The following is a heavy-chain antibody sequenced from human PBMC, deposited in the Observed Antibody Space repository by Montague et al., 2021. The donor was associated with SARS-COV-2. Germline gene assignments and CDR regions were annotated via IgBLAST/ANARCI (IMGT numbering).Heavy chain of an antibody. CDR2: VYSGGTT. CDR3: ATLTQSNGDF. D-gene: IGHD4/OR15-4a*01. CDR1: SDSINSHY. J-gene: IGHJ4*02. V-gene: IGHV4-4*08. Sequence: SETLSLTCTVSSDSINSHYWGWIRQPPGKRLEWLGCVYSGGTTNYNPSLNSRIAISVDTSKNQFSLRLDSVTAADTAIYYCATLTQSNGDFWGQGALVTVS.